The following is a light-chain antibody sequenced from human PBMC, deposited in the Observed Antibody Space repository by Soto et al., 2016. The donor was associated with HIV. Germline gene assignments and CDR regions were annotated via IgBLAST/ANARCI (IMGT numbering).Light chain of an antibody. CDR1: QDISNY. Sequence: DIQMTQSPSSLSASVGDRVTITCQASQDISNYLNWYQQKPGKAPKLLIYDASNLETGVPSRFSGSGSGTDFTLIISSLQPEDFGTYYCQQSYNTPRSFGQGTMVETK. V-gene: IGKV1-33*01. CDR2: DAS. CDR3: QQSYNTPRS. J-gene: IGKJ1*01.